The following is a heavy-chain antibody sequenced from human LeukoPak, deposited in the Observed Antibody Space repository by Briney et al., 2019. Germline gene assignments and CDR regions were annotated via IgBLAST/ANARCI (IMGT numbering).Heavy chain of an antibody. CDR2: IYYSGST. Sequence: SETLSLTCTVSGGSVSSGNYYWSWIRQPPGKGLEWIGYIYYSGSTNYNPSLKSRVTISVDTSKNQFSLKLSYVTAADTAVYYCTSWDQGLGYWGQGTLVTVSS. CDR1: GGSVSSGNYY. D-gene: IGHD1-26*01. J-gene: IGHJ4*02. CDR3: TSWDQGLGY. V-gene: IGHV4-61*01.